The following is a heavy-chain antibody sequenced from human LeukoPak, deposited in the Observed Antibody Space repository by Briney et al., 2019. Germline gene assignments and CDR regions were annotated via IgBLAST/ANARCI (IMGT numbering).Heavy chain of an antibody. V-gene: IGHV3-23*01. CDR1: GFTLSTYA. D-gene: IGHD2-21*01. J-gene: IGHJ4*02. Sequence: SGGSLRLSCAASGFTLSTYAMSWVRQTPGKGLEWVAATSSSDAGTYHADSVRGRFTISRDNSKNTLYLQMNSLRAEDAAVYFCAKAPVTSCRGAYCYPFDSWGQGTLVTASS. CDR3: AKAPVTSCRGAYCYPFDS. CDR2: TSSSDAGT.